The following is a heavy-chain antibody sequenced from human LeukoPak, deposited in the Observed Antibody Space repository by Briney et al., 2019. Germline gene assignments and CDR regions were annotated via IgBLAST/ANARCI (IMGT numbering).Heavy chain of an antibody. CDR1: GFTFSSYW. J-gene: IGHJ5*02. CDR3: ARDSSFEGNWFDP. CDR2: INSDGSST. V-gene: IGHV3-74*01. D-gene: IGHD3-9*01. Sequence: GGSLRLSCAASGFTFSSYWMHWVRQAPGKGLVWVSRINSDGSSTSYADSVKGRFTISRENAKNTLYLQMNSPRAEETAVYYCARDSSFEGNWFDPWGQGTLVTVSS.